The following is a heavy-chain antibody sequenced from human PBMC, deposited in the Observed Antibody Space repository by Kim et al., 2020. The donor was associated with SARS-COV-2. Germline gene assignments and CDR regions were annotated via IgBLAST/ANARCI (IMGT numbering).Heavy chain of an antibody. D-gene: IGHD6-13*01. V-gene: IGHV3-23*01. CDR3: AKERSARTAAAENYWFDA. J-gene: IGHJ5*01. CDR1: GFTFSSYA. Sequence: GGSLRLSCAASGFTFSSYAMSWVRQAPGKGLEWVSAISGSGGSTYYADSVKGRFTISRDNSKNTLYLQMNSLRAEDTAVYYCAKERSARTAAAENYWFDAWGQGTLVTVSS. CDR2: ISGSGGST.